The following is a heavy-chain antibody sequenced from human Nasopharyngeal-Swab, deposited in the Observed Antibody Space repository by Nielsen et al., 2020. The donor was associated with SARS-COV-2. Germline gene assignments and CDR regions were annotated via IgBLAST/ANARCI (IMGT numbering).Heavy chain of an antibody. Sequence: GESLKISCAASGFTFSSYDMHWVRQATGKGLEWVSAIGTAGDPYYPGSVKGRFTISRENAKNSLYLQMNSLRAGDMAVYYCARGNSAGYYFDYWGQGTLVTVSS. CDR3: ARGNSAGYYFDY. CDR1: GFTFSSYD. V-gene: IGHV3-13*05. D-gene: IGHD3-10*01. J-gene: IGHJ4*02. CDR2: IGTAGDP.